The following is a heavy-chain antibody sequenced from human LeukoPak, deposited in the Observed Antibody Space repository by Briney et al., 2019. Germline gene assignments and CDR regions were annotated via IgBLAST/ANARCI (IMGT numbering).Heavy chain of an antibody. V-gene: IGHV3-30*02. D-gene: IGHD6-19*01. Sequence: GGSLRLSCAASGFTFSSYGMHWVRQAPGKGLEWVAFIRYDGSNKYYADSVKGRFTISRDNSKNTLYLQMNSLRAEDTAVYYCAKGRSKQWLVGETFDYWGQGTLVTVSS. J-gene: IGHJ4*02. CDR1: GFTFSSYG. CDR2: IRYDGSNK. CDR3: AKGRSKQWLVGETFDY.